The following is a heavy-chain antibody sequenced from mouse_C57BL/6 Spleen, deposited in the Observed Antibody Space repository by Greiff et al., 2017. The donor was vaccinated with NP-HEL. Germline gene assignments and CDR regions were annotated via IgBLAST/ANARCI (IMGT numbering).Heavy chain of an antibody. Sequence: EVQRVESGPGLVKPSQSLSLTCSVTGYSITSGYYWNWIRQFPGNKLEWMGYISYDGSNNYNPSLKNRISITRDTSKNQFFLKLNSVTTEDTATYYCARVIYDGYYVDYWGQGTTLTVSS. V-gene: IGHV3-6*01. CDR2: ISYDGSN. J-gene: IGHJ2*01. CDR3: ARVIYDGYYVDY. CDR1: GYSITSGYY. D-gene: IGHD2-3*01.